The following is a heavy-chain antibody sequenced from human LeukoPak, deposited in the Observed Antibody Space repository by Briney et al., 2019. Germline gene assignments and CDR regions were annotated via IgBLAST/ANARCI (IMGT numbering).Heavy chain of an antibody. Sequence: GGSLRLSCAASGFTFSTYAMNWVRQAPGKGLEWVANIKQYGSEKYYVDSVKGRFTISRDNAKNSLYLQMNSLRAEDTAVYYCARGIAYCGGDCYFPRDDAFDIWGQGTMVTVSS. V-gene: IGHV3-7*01. D-gene: IGHD2-21*02. CDR2: IKQYGSEK. J-gene: IGHJ3*02. CDR1: GFTFSTYA. CDR3: ARGIAYCGGDCYFPRDDAFDI.